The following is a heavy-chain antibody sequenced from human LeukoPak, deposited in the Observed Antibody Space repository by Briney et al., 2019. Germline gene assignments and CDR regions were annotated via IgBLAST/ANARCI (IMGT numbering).Heavy chain of an antibody. V-gene: IGHV3-23*01. CDR1: GFIFHTYV. CDR3: ARRTYSTDQYYFDY. Sequence: GGSLRLSCAASGFIFHTYVMSWVRQAPGKGLEWVSVISHSGGSTYYADSVKGRFTISRDNSKNTLYLQMSSLRADDTAVYYCARRTYSTDQYYFDYWGQGTLVTVSS. CDR2: ISHSGGST. D-gene: IGHD6-13*01. J-gene: IGHJ4*02.